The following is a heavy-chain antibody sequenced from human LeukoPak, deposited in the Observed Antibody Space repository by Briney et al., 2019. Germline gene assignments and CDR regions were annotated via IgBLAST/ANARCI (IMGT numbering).Heavy chain of an antibody. Sequence: PGRSLRLSCAASGFTFSSYAMHWVRQAPGKGLEWVAVISYDGSNKYYADSVKGRFTISRDNSKNTLYLQMNSLRAEDTAVYYCARDQVPLGYCSGGSCYNWFDPWGQGTLATVSS. D-gene: IGHD2-15*01. CDR2: ISYDGSNK. V-gene: IGHV3-30-3*01. J-gene: IGHJ5*02. CDR1: GFTFSSYA. CDR3: ARDQVPLGYCSGGSCYNWFDP.